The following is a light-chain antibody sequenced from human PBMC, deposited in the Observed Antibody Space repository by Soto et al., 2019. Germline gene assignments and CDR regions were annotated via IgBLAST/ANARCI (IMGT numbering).Light chain of an antibody. CDR2: GAS. V-gene: IGKV3-20*01. CDR1: QSVGTR. J-gene: IGKJ1*01. CDR3: QHYGTSWWT. Sequence: GERATLSFRAAQSVGTRLAGYQHKTGQAPRLLISGASSRATGIPVRFSSGGSETDFTLTISSLEPEDFAVYYCQHYGTSWWTFGQGTKVDIK.